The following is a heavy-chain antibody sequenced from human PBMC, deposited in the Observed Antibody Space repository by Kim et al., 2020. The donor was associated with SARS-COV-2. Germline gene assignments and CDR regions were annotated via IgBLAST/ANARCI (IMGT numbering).Heavy chain of an antibody. CDR2: ISSSGSTI. V-gene: IGHV3-48*03. J-gene: IGHJ5*02. CDR3: ASLTMLS. Sequence: GGSLRLSCAASGFTFSSYERNWVRQAPGKGLEWVSYISSSGSTIYYADSVKGRFTIPRYNAKNSLYLQMNSLRAEDTAVYYCASLTMLSWGQVTLVTVSS. CDR1: GFTFSSYE. D-gene: IGHD3-10*02.